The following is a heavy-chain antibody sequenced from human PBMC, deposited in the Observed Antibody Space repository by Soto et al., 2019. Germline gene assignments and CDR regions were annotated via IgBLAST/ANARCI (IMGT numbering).Heavy chain of an antibody. CDR2: IHHREST. CDR1: GGSVRSNNW. V-gene: IGHV4-4*02. D-gene: IGHD2-15*01. Sequence: SETLALTCAVSGGSVRSNNWWFWVRQPPGKGLEWIGEIHHRESTNLNPSLKSRVTISVDRSKNEFSLKVKSVTAADTAVYYCGCRVEDISYDYYGMDVWGQGTTVT. CDR3: GCRVEDISYDYYGMDV. J-gene: IGHJ6*02.